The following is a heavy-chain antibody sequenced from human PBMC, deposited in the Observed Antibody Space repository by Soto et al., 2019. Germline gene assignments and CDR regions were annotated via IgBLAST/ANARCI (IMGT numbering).Heavy chain of an antibody. V-gene: IGHV3-23*01. D-gene: IGHD3-22*01. CDR1: GFTFCSYA. Sequence: EVQLLESGGDLVQPGGSLRLSCAASGFTFCSYAMGWVRQAPGTGLEWGSGIDGSGGDRSLADSVKGRFTISRDNSKNTLYLQMDRLRVEDTARYFCAKEIVAGAYVETSAFDFWGQGTLVTVSS. J-gene: IGHJ4*02. CDR2: IDGSGGDR. CDR3: AKEIVAGAYVETSAFDF.